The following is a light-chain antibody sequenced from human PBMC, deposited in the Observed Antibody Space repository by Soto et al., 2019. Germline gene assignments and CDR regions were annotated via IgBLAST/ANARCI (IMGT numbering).Light chain of an antibody. CDR1: QSLLHSNGYNY. CDR3: IQTLQTRT. J-gene: IGKJ1*01. Sequence: DIVMTQSPLSLTVTLGEPASISCRSSQSLLHSNGYNYMDWYLQKPGQSPQLLIYLGSNRASGVPDRFTGSGSGTDFTLKISRVEAEDVGVYYCIQTLQTRTFGQGTKVDIK. CDR2: LGS. V-gene: IGKV2-28*01.